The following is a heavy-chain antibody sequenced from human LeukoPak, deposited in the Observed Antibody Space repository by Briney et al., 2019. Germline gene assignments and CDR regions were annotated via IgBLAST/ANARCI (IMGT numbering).Heavy chain of an antibody. CDR3: VKDLGRYRNNCFDY. V-gene: IGHV3-53*01. Sequence: PGGSLRLSCAASGFTVSNNYMSWVRQAPGKGLEWVSVIYSGGSTYYAASVKGRFTISRDDSKNTLYLQMNSLRAEDTAVYYCVKDLGRYRNNCFDYWGQGTLVTVSS. D-gene: IGHD1-26*01. J-gene: IGHJ4*02. CDR2: IYSGGST. CDR1: GFTVSNNY.